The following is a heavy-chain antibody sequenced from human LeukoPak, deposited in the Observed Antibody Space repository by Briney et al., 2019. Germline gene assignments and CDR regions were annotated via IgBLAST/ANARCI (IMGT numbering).Heavy chain of an antibody. CDR1: GGSISSYY. V-gene: IGHV4-4*08. CDR2: IYTSGST. CDR3: ARDNQRDYYDSSGYYDY. D-gene: IGHD3-22*01. Sequence: SETLSLTCTVSGGSISSYYWSWIRQPPGKGLEWIGRIYTSGSTNYNPSLKSRVTISVDTSKNQFSLKLSSVTAADTAVYYCARDNQRDYYDSSGYYDYWGQGTLVTVSS. J-gene: IGHJ4*02.